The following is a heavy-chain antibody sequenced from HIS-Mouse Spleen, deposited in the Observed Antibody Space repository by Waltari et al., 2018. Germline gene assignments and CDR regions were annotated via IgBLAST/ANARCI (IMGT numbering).Heavy chain of an antibody. J-gene: IGHJ4*02. Sequence: QVQLQQWGAGLLKPSAPLSRTCAVYGGSFSGYDWSWIRQPPGKGLEWIGEINHSGSTNYNPSLKSRVTISVDTSKNQFSLKLSSVTAADTAVYYCARMGPASGSYGDYWGQGTLVTVSS. V-gene: IGHV4-34*01. CDR2: INHSGST. CDR3: ARMGPASGSYGDY. CDR1: GGSFSGYD. D-gene: IGHD1-26*01.